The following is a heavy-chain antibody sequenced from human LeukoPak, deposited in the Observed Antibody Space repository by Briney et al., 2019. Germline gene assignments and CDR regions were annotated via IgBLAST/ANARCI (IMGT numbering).Heavy chain of an antibody. J-gene: IGHJ4*02. CDR1: GFTFSSYA. Sequence: QSGGSLRLSCAASGFTFSSYAMSWVRQAPGKGLEWVSAISGSGGSTYYADSVKGRFTISRDNSKNTLYLQMNSLRAEDTAVYYCAKDSMSSVFGVVISLSSLSEFDYWGQGTLVTVSS. CDR3: AKDSMSSVFGVVISLSSLSEFDY. V-gene: IGHV3-23*01. CDR2: ISGSGGST. D-gene: IGHD3-3*01.